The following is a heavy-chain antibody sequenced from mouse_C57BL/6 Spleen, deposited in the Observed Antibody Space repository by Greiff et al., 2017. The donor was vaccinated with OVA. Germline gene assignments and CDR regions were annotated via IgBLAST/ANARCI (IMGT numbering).Heavy chain of an antibody. J-gene: IGHJ1*03. CDR2: IRSKSSNYAT. V-gene: IGHV10-3*01. CDR1: GFTFNTYA. Sequence: EVQLKESGGGLVQPKGSLKLSCAASGFTFNTYAMHWVRQAPGKGLEWVARIRSKSSNYATYYADSVKDRFTILRDDSQSMLCLQMNNLKTEDTAMYYCVRDEGLGWYFDVWGTGTTVTVSS. CDR3: VRDEGLGWYFDV. D-gene: IGHD2-2*01.